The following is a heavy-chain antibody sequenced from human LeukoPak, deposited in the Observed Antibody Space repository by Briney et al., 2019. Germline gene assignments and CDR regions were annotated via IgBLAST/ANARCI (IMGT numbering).Heavy chain of an antibody. CDR1: GFTLSTYG. CDR2: ISFNGVNE. V-gene: IGHV3-30*03. D-gene: IGHD2-15*01. Sequence: PGGSLRLSCAASGFTLSTYGMHWVRQAPGKGLEWVAMISFNGVNEYYGDSVKGRFTVSRDNLKNTLHLQMNSLRPEDTATYYCARDFGSNNWYNWFDPWGQGTLVTVSS. J-gene: IGHJ5*02. CDR3: ARDFGSNNWYNWFDP.